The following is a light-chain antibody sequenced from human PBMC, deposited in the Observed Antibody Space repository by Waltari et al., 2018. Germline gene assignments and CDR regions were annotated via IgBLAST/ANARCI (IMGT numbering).Light chain of an antibody. CDR1: QSIDNN. J-gene: IGKJ4*01. V-gene: IGKV3-15*01. CDR2: AAS. CDR3: QQYNRWPPLT. Sequence: EIVMTQSPATLSVSPGERITLSCKASQSIDNNLAWYQQKPGQAPRLLIYAASTRATDVPARFRGSGSGTEFTLTISSLQSEDCGVFYFQQYNRWPPLTFGGGTKVEIK.